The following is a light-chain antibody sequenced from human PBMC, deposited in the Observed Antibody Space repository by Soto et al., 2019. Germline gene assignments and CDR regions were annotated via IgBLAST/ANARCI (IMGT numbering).Light chain of an antibody. CDR3: QQFNDWPPWT. Sequence: EVVMTQSPATLSVSPGERATLSCGASQSIRSDIAWYQQKPGQAPRLLIYGASTRAPGIPARFSGSGSGTEFALTSSSLQSEDSAVYYCQQFNDWPPWTFGQGTKVEV. J-gene: IGKJ1*01. V-gene: IGKV3-15*01. CDR1: QSIRSD. CDR2: GAS.